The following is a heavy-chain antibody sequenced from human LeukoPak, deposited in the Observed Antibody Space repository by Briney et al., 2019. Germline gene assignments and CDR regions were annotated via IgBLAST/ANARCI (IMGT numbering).Heavy chain of an antibody. D-gene: IGHD3-10*01. CDR2: ISYDGSNK. CDR3: ARDSPDHYFDY. V-gene: IGHV3-30*03. J-gene: IGHJ4*02. CDR1: GFXFSSYG. Sequence: GGSLRLSCAASGFXFSSYGIHWVRQAPGKGLEWVAVISYDGSNKYFADSVKGRFTISRDSSKNTLFLQMNSLRTEDTALYYCARDSPDHYFDYWGQGTLVTVSS.